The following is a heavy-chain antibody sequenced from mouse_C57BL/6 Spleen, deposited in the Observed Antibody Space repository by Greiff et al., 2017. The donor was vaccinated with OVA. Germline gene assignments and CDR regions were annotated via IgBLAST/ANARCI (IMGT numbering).Heavy chain of an antibody. D-gene: IGHD2-5*01. CDR2: INPNYGTT. CDR3: ASEGYSNYRYAMDY. CDR1: GYSFTDYN. V-gene: IGHV1-39*01. J-gene: IGHJ4*01. Sequence: LVESGPELVKPGASVKISCKASGYSFTDYNMNWVKQSNGKSLEWIGVINPNYGTTSYNQKFKGKATLTVDQSSSTAYMQLNSLTSEDSAVYYCASEGYSNYRYAMDYWGQGTSVTVSS.